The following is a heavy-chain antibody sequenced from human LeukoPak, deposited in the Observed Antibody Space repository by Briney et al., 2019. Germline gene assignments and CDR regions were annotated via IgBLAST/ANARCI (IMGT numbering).Heavy chain of an antibody. J-gene: IGHJ6*03. D-gene: IGHD3-3*01. CDR2: IYYSGST. V-gene: IGHV4-30-4*07. CDR1: GGSISSGGYS. CDR3: ARSMGRLHDFWSGYFGYYYYMDV. Sequence: SETLSLTCAVSGGSISSGGYSWSWIRQPPGKGLEWIGYIYYSGSTYYNPSLKSRVTISVDTSKNQFSLKLSSVTAADTAVYYCARSMGRLHDFWSGYFGYYYYMDVWGKGTTVTVSS.